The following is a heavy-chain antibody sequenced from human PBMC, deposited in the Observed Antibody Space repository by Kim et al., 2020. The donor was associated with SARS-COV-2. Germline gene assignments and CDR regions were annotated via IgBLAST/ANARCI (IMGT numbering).Heavy chain of an antibody. J-gene: IGHJ4*02. Sequence: GGSLRLSCAASGFTFSSYAMHWVRQAPGKGLEWVAVISYDGSNKYYADSVKGRSTISRDNSKNTLYLQMNSLRAEDTAVYYCASPRGQWLVRGFDYWGQGTLVTVSS. D-gene: IGHD6-19*01. CDR2: ISYDGSNK. CDR3: ASPRGQWLVRGFDY. CDR1: GFTFSSYA. V-gene: IGHV3-30*04.